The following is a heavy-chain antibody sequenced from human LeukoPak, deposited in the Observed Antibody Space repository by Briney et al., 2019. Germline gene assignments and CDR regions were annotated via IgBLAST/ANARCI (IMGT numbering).Heavy chain of an antibody. CDR3: ARLTLYYYDSSADP. CDR1: GGSISSSSYY. CDR2: IYYSGST. D-gene: IGHD3-22*01. V-gene: IGHV4-39*01. J-gene: IGHJ3*01. Sequence: PSETLSLTCTVSGGSISSSSYYCGWIRQPPGKGLEWIGSIYYSGSTYYNPSLKSRVTISVDTSKNQFSLKLSSVTAADTAVYYCARLTLYYYDSSADPWGQGTMVTVSS.